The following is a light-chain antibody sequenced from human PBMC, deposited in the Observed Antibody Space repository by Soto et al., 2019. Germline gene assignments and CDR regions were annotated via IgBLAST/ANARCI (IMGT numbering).Light chain of an antibody. J-gene: IGKJ1*01. CDR1: QSISKW. CDR3: LQDINYPWT. V-gene: IGKV1-5*01. Sequence: DIKMTQSPSTLSAYLGDRVIITCRASQSISKWLAWHQQKPGKAPKLLIYDASSLQSGVPPRFSGSGSGTEFTLTIRSLQPDDIATYYCLQDINYPWTFGQGTKVDIK. CDR2: DAS.